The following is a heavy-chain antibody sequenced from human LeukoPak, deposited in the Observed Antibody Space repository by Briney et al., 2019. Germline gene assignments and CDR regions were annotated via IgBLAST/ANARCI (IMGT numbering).Heavy chain of an antibody. V-gene: IGHV3-23*01. CDR1: GFTFSSYA. Sequence: GGSLRLSCAASGFTFSSYAMSWVRQAPGKGLEWVSAISGSGGSTYYADSVKGRFTISRDNSKNTLYLRMNSLRAEDTAVYYCAKAVGYYDSSSYRYWGQGTLVTVSS. CDR2: ISGSGGST. CDR3: AKAVGYYDSSSYRY. D-gene: IGHD3-22*01. J-gene: IGHJ4*02.